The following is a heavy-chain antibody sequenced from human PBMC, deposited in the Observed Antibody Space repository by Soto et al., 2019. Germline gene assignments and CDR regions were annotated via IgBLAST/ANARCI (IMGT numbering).Heavy chain of an antibody. D-gene: IGHD6-25*01. CDR2: ISWDGGST. J-gene: IGHJ6*02. V-gene: IGHV3-43*01. CDR3: AKDITRIAALYYYGMDV. CDR1: GFTFDDYT. Sequence: SLRLSCAASGFTFDDYTMHWVRQAPGKGLEWVSLISWDGGSTYYADSVKGRFTISRDNSKNSLYLQMNSLRTEDTALYYCAKDITRIAALYYYGMDVWGQGTTVTVYS.